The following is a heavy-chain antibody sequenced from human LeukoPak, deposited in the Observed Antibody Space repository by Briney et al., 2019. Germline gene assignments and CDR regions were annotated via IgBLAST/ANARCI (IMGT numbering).Heavy chain of an antibody. V-gene: IGHV3-7*01. CDR1: GFTFSYYW. CDR3: ARDRYYDSSGYYGGSDFDY. D-gene: IGHD3-22*01. CDR2: IKEGGGEE. J-gene: IGHJ4*02. Sequence: GGSLRLSCAASGFTFSYYWMTWVRQAPGKGLEWVANIKEGGGEEHYVDSVRGRFTISRDNAKNSIYLQMNSLRAEDTAVYYCARDRYYDSSGYYGGSDFDYWGQGTLVTVSS.